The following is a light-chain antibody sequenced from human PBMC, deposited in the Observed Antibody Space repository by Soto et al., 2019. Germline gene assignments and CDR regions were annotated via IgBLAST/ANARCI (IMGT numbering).Light chain of an antibody. CDR1: QSVSSSY. Sequence: EIVLTQSPGTLSLSPGERATLSCRASQSVSSSYLAWYQQKPGQAPRLLIYGASSRATGIPDRFSGSGSGTYFTLTSSRLEPEDFAVYYCQQYGSSPTFGQGTKVEIK. CDR3: QQYGSSPT. CDR2: GAS. V-gene: IGKV3-20*01. J-gene: IGKJ1*01.